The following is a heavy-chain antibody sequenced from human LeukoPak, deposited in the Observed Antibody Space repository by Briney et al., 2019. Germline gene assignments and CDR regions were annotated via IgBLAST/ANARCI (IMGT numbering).Heavy chain of an antibody. V-gene: IGHV4-34*01. J-gene: IGHJ4*02. D-gene: IGHD2-8*01. Sequence: PSETLSLTCAVYGGSFSGYYWSWIRQPPGKGLEWIGEINHSGSINYNPSLKSRVTISVDTSKNQFSLKLSSVTAADTAVYYCASDTRMVYAYNYWGQGTLVTVSS. CDR3: ASDTRMVYAYNY. CDR1: GGSFSGYY. CDR2: INHSGSI.